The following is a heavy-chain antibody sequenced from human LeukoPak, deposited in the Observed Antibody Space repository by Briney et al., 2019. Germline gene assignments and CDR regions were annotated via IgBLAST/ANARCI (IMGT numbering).Heavy chain of an antibody. CDR3: ARGLPSSHYYYYYMDV. D-gene: IGHD6-19*01. CDR1: GESFSGYY. Sequence: PSETLSLTCAAYGESFSGYYWSWIRQPPGKGLEWIGEINHSGSTNYNPSLKSRVTISVDTSKNQFSLKLSSVTAADTAVYYCARGLPSSHYYYYYMDVWGKGTTVTVSS. CDR2: INHSGST. V-gene: IGHV4-34*01. J-gene: IGHJ6*03.